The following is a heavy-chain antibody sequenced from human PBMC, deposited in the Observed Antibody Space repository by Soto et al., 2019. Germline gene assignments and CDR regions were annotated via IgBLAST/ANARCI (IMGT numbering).Heavy chain of an antibody. J-gene: IGHJ5*01. CDR1: GGSISSSNW. CDR3: ARLSIAVADNWFDP. V-gene: IGHV4-4*02. CDR2: IYHSGNI. D-gene: IGHD6-19*01. Sequence: SETLSLTCAVSGGSISSSNWWSWVRQPPGKGLEWIGEIYHSGNINYNPSLKSRVTISADKSKNQFSLRLSSVTAADTAVYYCARLSIAVADNWFDPWGQGTLVTVSS.